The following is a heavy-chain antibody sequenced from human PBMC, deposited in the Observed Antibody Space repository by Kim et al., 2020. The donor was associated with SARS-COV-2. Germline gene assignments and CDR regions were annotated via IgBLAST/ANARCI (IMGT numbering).Heavy chain of an antibody. J-gene: IGHJ6*03. CDR3: ARGQYSSWNYYYYYMDV. Sequence: ASVKVSCKASGYTFTSYDINWVRQATGQGLEWMGWMNPNSGNTGYAQKFQGRVTMTRNTSISTAYMELSSLRSEDTAVYYCARGQYSSWNYYYYYMDVWGKGTTVTVSS. CDR1: GYTFTSYD. CDR2: MNPNSGNT. V-gene: IGHV1-8*01. D-gene: IGHD6-6*01.